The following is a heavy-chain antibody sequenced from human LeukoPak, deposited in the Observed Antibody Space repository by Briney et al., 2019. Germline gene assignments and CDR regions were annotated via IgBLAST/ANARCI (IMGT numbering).Heavy chain of an antibody. CDR1: GGSINGYY. CDR3: ARDGGSGSFT. Sequence: SETLSLTCTVSGGSINGYYWSWIRPPAGKGLEWIGRISSSGTTNYNPSLKSRITMSVNTSKNQFSVRLSSVTAADTAVYYCARDGGSGSFTWGQGTLVTVSS. J-gene: IGHJ4*02. D-gene: IGHD3-10*01. V-gene: IGHV4-4*07. CDR2: ISSSGTT.